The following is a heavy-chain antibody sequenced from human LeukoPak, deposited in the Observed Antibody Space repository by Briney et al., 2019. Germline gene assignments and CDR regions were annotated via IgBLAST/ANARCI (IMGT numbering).Heavy chain of an antibody. CDR3: AKEGTYYYDSSGYYS. D-gene: IGHD3-22*01. J-gene: IGHJ4*02. CDR2: INGSGGST. Sequence: PGGSLRLSCAASGFTFSSYAMSWVRQAPGKGLEWVSAINGSGGSTYYADSVKGRFTISRDNSKNTLYLQMNSLRAEDTAVYYCAKEGTYYYDSSGYYSWGQGTLVTVSS. CDR1: GFTFSSYA. V-gene: IGHV3-23*01.